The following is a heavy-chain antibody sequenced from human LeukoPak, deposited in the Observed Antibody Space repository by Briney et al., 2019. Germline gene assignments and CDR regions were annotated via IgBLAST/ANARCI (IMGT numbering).Heavy chain of an antibody. Sequence: GASVKVSCKASGYTFTSYGISWVRQAPGQGLEWMRWISAYNGNTNYAQKLQGRVTMTTDTSTSTAYMELRSLRSDDTAVYYCARSGSGYYYYYYMDVWGKGTTVTVSS. J-gene: IGHJ6*03. CDR3: ARSGSGYYYYYYMDV. V-gene: IGHV1-18*01. CDR1: GYTFTSYG. CDR2: ISAYNGNT. D-gene: IGHD3-3*01.